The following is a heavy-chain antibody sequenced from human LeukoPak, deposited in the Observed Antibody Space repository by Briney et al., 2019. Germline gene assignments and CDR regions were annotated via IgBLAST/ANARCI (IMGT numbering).Heavy chain of an antibody. V-gene: IGHV3-23*01. CDR1: GFMFSSFA. J-gene: IGHJ5*02. D-gene: IGHD2-2*01. Sequence: GGSLRLSCAASGFMFSSFAMSWVRQSPGKGLEWVSAISGSGGSTFYADSVKGRFTISRDNSKNTLYLQMNSLRAEDTAVYYCAKDRVIVVVPAALNDWFDPWGQGTLVTVSS. CDR3: AKDRVIVVVPAALNDWFDP. CDR2: ISGSGGST.